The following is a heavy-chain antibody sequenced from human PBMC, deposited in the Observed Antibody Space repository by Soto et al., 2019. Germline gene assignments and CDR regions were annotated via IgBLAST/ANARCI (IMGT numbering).Heavy chain of an antibody. J-gene: IGHJ1*01. Sequence: PGGSLRLSCAASGFTFSSYAMSWVRQAPGKGLEWVSAISGSGGGMYYADSVKGRLTISRDISKNTLYLQMNDLRAEDTAVYYCAKIRGYDLGSTTFQHWGQGTLVTVSS. CDR1: GFTFSSYA. V-gene: IGHV3-23*01. D-gene: IGHD5-12*01. CDR2: ISGSGGGM. CDR3: AKIRGYDLGSTTFQH.